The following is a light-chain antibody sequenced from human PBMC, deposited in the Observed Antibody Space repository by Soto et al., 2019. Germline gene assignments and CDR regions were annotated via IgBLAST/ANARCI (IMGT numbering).Light chain of an antibody. CDR2: SAS. V-gene: IGKV3-20*01. CDR3: QLYDNSLYT. J-gene: IGKJ2*01. Sequence: EIVLTQSPGTLSLSPGERATLSCRASQSVSTSYLAWYQQKPGQAPRLLIYSASSRATGIPDRFSGSGSGTDFTLTIRRLEPEDFAVYYCQLYDNSLYTFGQGDRAGDQT. CDR1: QSVSTSY.